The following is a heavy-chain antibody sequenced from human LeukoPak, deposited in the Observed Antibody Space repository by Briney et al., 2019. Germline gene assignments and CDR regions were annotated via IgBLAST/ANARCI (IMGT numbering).Heavy chain of an antibody. J-gene: IGHJ4*02. CDR3: ARAPMTTVTTVGIDY. CDR2: IYYSRST. D-gene: IGHD4-17*01. CDR1: GGSISSYY. Sequence: SETLSLTCTVSGGSISSYYWSWIRQPPRKGLEWIGYIYYSRSTNYNPSLKSRVAISVDTSKNQFSLKMRTVAAADTAVYYCARAPMTTVTTVGIDYWGQGALVTVSS. V-gene: IGHV4-59*01.